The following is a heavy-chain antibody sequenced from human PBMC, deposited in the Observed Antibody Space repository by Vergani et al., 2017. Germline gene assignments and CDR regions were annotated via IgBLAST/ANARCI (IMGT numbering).Heavy chain of an antibody. D-gene: IGHD1-14*01. V-gene: IGHV3-23*01. CDR2: ISGHDHRT. J-gene: IGHJ4*02. Sequence: EVQLLESGGGSVQPGESLRLSCVASGFRFREHGMNWVRQAPGKGLEWVSGISGHDHRTLYADSVKGRFIISRYNAKNMMYLQLNSLRDEDTAVYYCARDGRIDAEGTELDYWGQGTLVTVSS. CDR1: GFRFREHG. CDR3: ARDGRIDAEGTELDY.